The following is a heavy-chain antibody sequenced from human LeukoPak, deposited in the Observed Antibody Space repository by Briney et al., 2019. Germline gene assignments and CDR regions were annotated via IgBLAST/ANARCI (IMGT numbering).Heavy chain of an antibody. D-gene: IGHD1-1*01. V-gene: IGHV3-74*03. CDR3: AKARRCRGYGNCFDP. Sequence: PGGSLRLSCAASGFSFSITWMHWVRQVPGQGLVWVARITSDGTSISYAESVKGRFTISRDNSKNTLYLQMNSLRAEDTAVAYCAKARRCRGYGNCFDPWAQGTLVTVSS. CDR1: GFSFSITW. CDR2: ITSDGTSI. J-gene: IGHJ5*02.